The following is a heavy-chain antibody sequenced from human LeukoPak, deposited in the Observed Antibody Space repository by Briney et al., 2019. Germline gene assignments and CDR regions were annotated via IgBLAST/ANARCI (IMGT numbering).Heavy chain of an antibody. Sequence: SETLSLTCTVSGYSISSGYYWGWIRQPPGKGLEWIGSIYHSGSTYYNPSLKSRVTISVDTSKNQFSLKLSSVTAADTAVYYCARVGSSGWYLIDYWGQGTLVTVSS. J-gene: IGHJ4*02. D-gene: IGHD6-19*01. CDR3: ARVGSSGWYLIDY. V-gene: IGHV4-38-2*02. CDR1: GYSISSGYY. CDR2: IYHSGST.